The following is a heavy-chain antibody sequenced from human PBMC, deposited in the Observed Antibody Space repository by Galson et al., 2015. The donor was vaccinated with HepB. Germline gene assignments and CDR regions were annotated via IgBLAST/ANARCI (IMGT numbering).Heavy chain of an antibody. J-gene: IGHJ5*02. CDR2: IFAGDTT. V-gene: IGHV3-66*02. CDR1: GFIVTNNY. Sequence: SLRLSCAASGFIVTNNYMGWVRQAPGKGLEWVSGIFAGDTTFCADPAKGRFTISSDNSKNALFLQMNSLRTEDRAVYYCARLQYLYYGGGYRTNWFDPWGQGTLVTVSS. D-gene: IGHD3-22*01. CDR3: ARLQYLYYGGGYRTNWFDP.